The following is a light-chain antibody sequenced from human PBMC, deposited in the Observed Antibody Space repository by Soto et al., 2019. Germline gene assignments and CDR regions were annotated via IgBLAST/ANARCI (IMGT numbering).Light chain of an antibody. J-gene: IGKJ1*01. CDR1: QSLVYSDGITY. CDR3: MQGAHWPWT. Sequence: DVVMTQCPLSLPVTLGQPAAISCRSSQSLVYSDGITYLNWFQRRPGQSARRLIYKVSNRDSGVPDRFSGSGSATDFTLKISRVEAEDVGIYFCMQGAHWPWTFGQGTKV. V-gene: IGKV2-30*01. CDR2: KVS.